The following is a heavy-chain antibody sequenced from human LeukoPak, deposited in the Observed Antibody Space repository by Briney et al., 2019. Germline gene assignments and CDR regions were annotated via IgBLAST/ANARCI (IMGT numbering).Heavy chain of an antibody. CDR1: GFTFSSYA. V-gene: IGHV3-48*02. Sequence: GGSLRLSCAASGFTFSSYAMHWVRQAPGKGLEWVSYISSSSSTIHYADSVKGRFTISRDNAKNSLYLQMNSLRNEDTAVYYCARAVSGYIYGYGYWGQGTLVTVSS. D-gene: IGHD5-18*01. J-gene: IGHJ4*02. CDR2: ISSSSSTI. CDR3: ARAVSGYIYGYGY.